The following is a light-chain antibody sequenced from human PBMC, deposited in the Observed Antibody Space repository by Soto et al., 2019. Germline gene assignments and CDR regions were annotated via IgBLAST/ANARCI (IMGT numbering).Light chain of an antibody. CDR2: GAS. CDR3: QQYNNWPYT. J-gene: IGKJ2*01. Sequence: DIVLTQSPGTLSLSPGERATLSCRASQSVSSSYLAWYQQKPGQAPRLLIDGASIRATGIPARFSGSGSGTEFTLTISSLQSEDFAVYYCQQYNNWPYTFGQGTKVDIK. V-gene: IGKV3D-15*01. CDR1: QSVSSSY.